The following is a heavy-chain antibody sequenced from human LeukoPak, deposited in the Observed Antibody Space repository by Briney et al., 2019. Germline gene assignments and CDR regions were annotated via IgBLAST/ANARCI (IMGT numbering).Heavy chain of an antibody. V-gene: IGHV4-61*08. CDR2: IYYSGST. CDR3: ASHQAPYYFDY. J-gene: IGHJ4*02. Sequence: SETLSLTCTVSGGSISSGGYYWSWIRQHPGKGLEWIGYIYYSGSTYYNPSLKSRVTISVDTSKNQFSLKLSSVTAVDTAVYYCASHQAPYYFDYWGQGTLVTVSS. CDR1: GGSISSGGYY.